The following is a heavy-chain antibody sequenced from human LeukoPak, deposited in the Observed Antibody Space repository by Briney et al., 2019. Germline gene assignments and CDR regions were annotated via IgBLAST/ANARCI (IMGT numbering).Heavy chain of an antibody. V-gene: IGHV1-2*02. J-gene: IGHJ4*02. CDR3: ARDLDHGYLDY. Sequence: GASVKVSCEASGFTFTGYYTHWVRQAPGQGLEWMGWINLNSGGTKYAQKFQGRVTMTRDTSISTAYMELSRLTSDDTTVYYCARDLDHGYLDYWGQGTLVTVSS. D-gene: IGHD3-22*01. CDR2: INLNSGGT. CDR1: GFTFTGYY.